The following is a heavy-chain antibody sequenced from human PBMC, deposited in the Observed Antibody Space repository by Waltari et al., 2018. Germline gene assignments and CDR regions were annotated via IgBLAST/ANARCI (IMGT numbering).Heavy chain of an antibody. Sequence: QVQLVQSGAEVKKPGASVKVSCKASGYTFTGYYMHWVRQAPGQGLEWMGWINPNSGGTNYAQRFQGRVTMTRDTSISTAYMELSRLRSDDTAVYYCARDWGLLSPSGMSDYWGQGTLVTVSS. CDR2: INPNSGGT. CDR1: GYTFTGYY. V-gene: IGHV1-2*02. CDR3: ARDWGLLSPSGMSDY. D-gene: IGHD2-15*01. J-gene: IGHJ4*02.